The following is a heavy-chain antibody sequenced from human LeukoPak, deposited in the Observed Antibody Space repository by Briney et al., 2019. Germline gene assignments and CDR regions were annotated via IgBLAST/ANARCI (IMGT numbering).Heavy chain of an antibody. Sequence: PGGSLRLSCSASGLNFHDVWMTWVRQTPGRGLEWVANIKGDGSEKNYVGSVRGRFTISRDNAQNLLFLQMDNLRAEDTAIYYCAKDQTTVPMSDYWGQGTLVTVSS. CDR3: AKDQTTVPMSDY. V-gene: IGHV3-7*03. CDR1: GLNFHDVW. CDR2: IKGDGSEK. J-gene: IGHJ4*02. D-gene: IGHD4-11*01.